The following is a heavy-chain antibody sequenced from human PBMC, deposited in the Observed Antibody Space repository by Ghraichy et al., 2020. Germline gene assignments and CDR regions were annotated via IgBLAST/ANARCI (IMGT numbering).Heavy chain of an antibody. D-gene: IGHD3-22*01. CDR2: INPNSGGT. V-gene: IGHV1-2*02. CDR3: ARVSYYDPSRIDP. J-gene: IGHJ5*02. CDR1: GYTFTGYY. Sequence: ASVKVSCKASGYTFTGYYMHWVRQAPGQGLEWMGWINPNSGGTNYAQKFQGRVTMTRDTSISTAYMELSRLRSDDTAVYYCARVSYYDPSRIDPWGQGTLVTVSS.